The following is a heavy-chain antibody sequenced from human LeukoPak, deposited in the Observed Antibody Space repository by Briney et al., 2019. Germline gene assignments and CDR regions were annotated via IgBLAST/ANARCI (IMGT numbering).Heavy chain of an antibody. CDR3: ARVWGSIDY. Sequence: ASVKVSCKTSGYTFTNYDINWVRQATGRGLEWMGWMNPKSGNTGPAQRFQGRVTLTRDTSISTAYMELSSLRSEDTAVYYCARVWGSIDYWGQGTLVTVSS. CDR2: MNPKSGNT. D-gene: IGHD7-27*01. CDR1: GYTFTNYD. J-gene: IGHJ4*02. V-gene: IGHV1-8*01.